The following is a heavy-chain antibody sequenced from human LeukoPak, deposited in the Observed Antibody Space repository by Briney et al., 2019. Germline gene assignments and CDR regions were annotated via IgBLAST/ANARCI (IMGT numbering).Heavy chain of an antibody. CDR1: GFTFSSYV. J-gene: IGHJ4*02. V-gene: IGHV3-33*01. D-gene: IGHD6-13*01. CDR3: ARGDRSSWFNFDY. CDR2: TWYDGTNK. Sequence: PGGSLRLSCAASGFTFSSYVMHWVRQAPGMGLEWVAVTWYDGTNKYFADSVRGRFSISRDNSKNTLYLQMNSLRAEDTAVYYCARGDRSSWFNFDYWGQGTLVTVSS.